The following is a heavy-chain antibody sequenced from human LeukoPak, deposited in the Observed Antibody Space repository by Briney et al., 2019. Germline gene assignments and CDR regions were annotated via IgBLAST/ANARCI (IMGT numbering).Heavy chain of an antibody. CDR1: GLTFSNVW. CDR3: ASFRDTDN. J-gene: IGHJ3*01. Sequence: GGYLSFYCEVSGLTFSNVWMHWVRQTPGQGLVWVCRINTAGSTVYADPVKGRFTISRDNAKNMVYLQMNSLRTEDTAVYYCASFRDTDNWGRGTMVTVSS. V-gene: IGHV3-74*01. CDR2: INTAGST. D-gene: IGHD2-21*01.